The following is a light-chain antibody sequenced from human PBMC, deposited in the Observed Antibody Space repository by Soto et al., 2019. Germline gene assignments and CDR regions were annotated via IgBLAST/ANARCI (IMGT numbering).Light chain of an antibody. V-gene: IGLV1-40*01. CDR1: SSNIGAGYD. Sequence: QSVLTQPPSVSGAPGQRVTISCTGSSSNIGAGYDVHWYQQLPGTAPKLLIYGNSNRPSGVPDRFSGSKSGTSASLAITGLRSDDEATYYCASWDDTLDAQVFGGGTKLTVL. CDR2: GNS. CDR3: ASWDDTLDAQV. J-gene: IGLJ3*02.